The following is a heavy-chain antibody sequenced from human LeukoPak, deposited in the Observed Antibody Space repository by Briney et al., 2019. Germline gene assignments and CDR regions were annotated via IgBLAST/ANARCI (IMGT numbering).Heavy chain of an antibody. CDR1: GFTFSSYA. V-gene: IGHV3-23*01. D-gene: IGHD2-15*01. CDR2: ISGSGGST. J-gene: IGHJ4*02. Sequence: SGGSLRLSCAASGFTFSSYAMSWVRQAPGKGLEWVSAISGSGGSTYYADSVKGRFTISRDNSKNTLYLQMNSLRAEDTAVYYCAKDLNVVVVTTTADYWGQGTLVTVSS. CDR3: AKDLNVVVVTTTADY.